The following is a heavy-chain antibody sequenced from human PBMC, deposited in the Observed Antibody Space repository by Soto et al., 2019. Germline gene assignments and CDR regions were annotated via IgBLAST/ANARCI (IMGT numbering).Heavy chain of an antibody. CDR2: INPNSGGT. V-gene: IGHV1-2*02. D-gene: IGHD1-26*01. CDR1: GYTFTSYY. Sequence: ASVKVSCKASGYTFTSYYMHWVRQAPGQGLEWMGWINPNSGGTNYAQKFQGRVTMTRDTSISTAYMELSRLRSDDTAVYYCARAPQTSGSHYFSLGWGQGTLVTVSS. J-gene: IGHJ4*02. CDR3: ARAPQTSGSHYFSLG.